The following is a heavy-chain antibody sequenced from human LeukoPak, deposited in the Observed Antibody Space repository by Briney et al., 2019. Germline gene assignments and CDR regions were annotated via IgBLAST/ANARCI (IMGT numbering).Heavy chain of an antibody. CDR1: GFTFSDYY. Sequence: GGSLRLSCAASGFTFSDYYMSWIRPAPGKGLEWVSYISSSSTYTNYADSVKGRFTISRDNAKNSLYLQVNSLRAEDTAVYYCARDRLAVAGTVGVNYWFDPWGQGTLVTVSS. CDR2: ISSSSTYT. CDR3: ARDRLAVAGTVGVNYWFDP. V-gene: IGHV3-11*05. J-gene: IGHJ5*02. D-gene: IGHD6-19*01.